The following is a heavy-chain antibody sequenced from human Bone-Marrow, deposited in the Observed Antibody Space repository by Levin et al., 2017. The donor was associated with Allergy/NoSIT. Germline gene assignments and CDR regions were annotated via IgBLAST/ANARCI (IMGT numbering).Heavy chain of an antibody. Sequence: GESLKISCAASGFTVTTNYMSWVRQAPGKGLEWVSVIYRDGNTYYADSVWGRFTISRDHSSNMVYLQMNGLRADDTAVYYCARGDGDNYWLYWGQGTLVTVSP. V-gene: IGHV3-53*01. CDR2: IYRDGNT. CDR3: ARGDGDNYWLY. D-gene: IGHD5-24*01. CDR1: GFTVTTNY. J-gene: IGHJ4*02.